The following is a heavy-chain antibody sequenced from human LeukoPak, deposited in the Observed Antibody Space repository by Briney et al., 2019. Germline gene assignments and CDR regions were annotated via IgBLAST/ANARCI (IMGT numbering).Heavy chain of an antibody. Sequence: GGSLRLSCAASGFTASSNYMSWVRQAPGKGLEWVSAISGGGGSTYYADSVKGRVTISRDSSKSTLYLQMNSLRAEDTAVYYCAKELSEMATISHFDYWGQGTLVTVSS. CDR1: GFTASSNY. J-gene: IGHJ4*02. D-gene: IGHD5-24*01. V-gene: IGHV3-23*01. CDR3: AKELSEMATISHFDY. CDR2: ISGGGGST.